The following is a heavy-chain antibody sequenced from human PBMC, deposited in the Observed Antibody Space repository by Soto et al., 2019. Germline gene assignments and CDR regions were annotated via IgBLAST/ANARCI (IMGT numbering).Heavy chain of an antibody. CDR3: ARECPSNGYNAAFEY. V-gene: IGHV4-59*01. CDR2: IYYSGRT. J-gene: IGHJ4*02. CDR1: GGSISSYY. D-gene: IGHD5-12*01. Sequence: SETLSLTCTVSGGSISSYYWSWIRQPPGKGLERIGYIYYSGRTNYNPSLKSRVTISVDTSKNQFSLKLSSVTAADTARYYCARECPSNGYNAAFEYWGRVTLGIV.